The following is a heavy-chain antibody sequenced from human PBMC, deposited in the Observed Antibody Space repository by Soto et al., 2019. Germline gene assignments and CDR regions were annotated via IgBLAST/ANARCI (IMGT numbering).Heavy chain of an antibody. CDR3: ARGFVTSTKRYYYYYYMDV. CDR1: GGSFSVYY. CDR2: INHSGST. D-gene: IGHD4-4*01. J-gene: IGHJ6*03. Sequence: ETLSLTCAVYGGSFSVYYWSWIRQPPGKGLEWIGEINHSGSTNYNPSLKSRVTISVDTSKNQFSLKLSSVTAADTAVYYCARGFVTSTKRYYYYYYMDVWGKGTTVTVSS. V-gene: IGHV4-34*01.